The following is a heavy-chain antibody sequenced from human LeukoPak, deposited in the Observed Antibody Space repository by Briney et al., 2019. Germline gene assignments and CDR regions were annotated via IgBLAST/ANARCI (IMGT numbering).Heavy chain of an antibody. V-gene: IGHV1-69*01. Sequence: SVKVSCKASGGTFSSYAISWVGQAPGQGLEWMGGIIPIFGTSNYAQKFQGRVTITADESTSTDYMELSSLRSEDTAVYYCASLAGAKDYYYYYGMDVWGQGTTVTVSS. CDR3: ASLAGAKDYYYYYGMDV. CDR1: GGTFSSYA. J-gene: IGHJ6*02. CDR2: IIPIFGTS. D-gene: IGHD1-26*01.